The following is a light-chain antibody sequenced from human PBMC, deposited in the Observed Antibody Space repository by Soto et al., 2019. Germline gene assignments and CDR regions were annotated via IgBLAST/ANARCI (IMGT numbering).Light chain of an antibody. V-gene: IGKV1-39*01. CDR3: HQSYSTAWT. J-gene: IGKJ1*01. Sequence: DIQMTQSPSSLSASVGDRVTITCRASQSISNYLNWYQQKPGKAPKLLIYAASSLQSGVPSRFSGSGSGTDFTLTISSLQLEDFATYYCHQSYSTAWTFGQGTKVEIK. CDR2: AAS. CDR1: QSISNY.